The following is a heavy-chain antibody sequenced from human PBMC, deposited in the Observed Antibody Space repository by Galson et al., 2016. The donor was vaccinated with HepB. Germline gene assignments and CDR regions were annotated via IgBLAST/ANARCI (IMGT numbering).Heavy chain of an antibody. CDR2: ISHSGIT. V-gene: IGHV4-34*01. CDR3: AAWDTSLAHDS. Sequence: SETLSLTCAVYSGSLSTYYFHWFRQPPGKGLERIGDISHSGITKYNPSLRSRVAVSEAVSKSQFSLRLSSVTAADTAVYYFAAWDTSLAHDSWGQGTLVTVSS. CDR1: SGSLSTYY. J-gene: IGHJ4*02. D-gene: IGHD3-16*01.